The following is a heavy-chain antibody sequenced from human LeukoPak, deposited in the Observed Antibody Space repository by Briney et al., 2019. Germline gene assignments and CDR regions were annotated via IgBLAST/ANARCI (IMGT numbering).Heavy chain of an antibody. D-gene: IGHD3-10*01. CDR3: ARGDGSGSYPFDY. Sequence: SETLSLTCTVSGGSISSYYWSWIRQPPGKGLEWIGYIYYSGSTNYNPSHKSRVTISVDTSKNQFSLKLNSVTAADTAVYYCARGDGSGSYPFDYWGQGTLVTVSS. CDR2: IYYSGST. J-gene: IGHJ4*02. CDR1: GGSISSYY. V-gene: IGHV4-59*01.